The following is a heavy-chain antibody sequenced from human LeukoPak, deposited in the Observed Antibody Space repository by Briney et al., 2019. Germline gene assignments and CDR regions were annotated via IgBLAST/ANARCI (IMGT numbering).Heavy chain of an antibody. CDR2: IYHSGST. V-gene: IGHV4-38-2*02. CDR1: GYSISSGYY. CDR3: ALYYYDSSGPPFDY. D-gene: IGHD3-22*01. Sequence: SETLSLTCTVSGYSISSGYYWGWIRQPPGKGLEWIGSIYHSGSTYYNPSLKSRVTISVDRSKNQFSLKLSSATAADTAVYYCALYYYDSSGPPFDYWGQGTLVTVSS. J-gene: IGHJ4*02.